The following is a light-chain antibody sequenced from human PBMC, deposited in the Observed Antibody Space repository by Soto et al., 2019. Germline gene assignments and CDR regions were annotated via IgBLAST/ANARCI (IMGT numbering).Light chain of an antibody. CDR1: SSDVGSYNL. CDR2: EGS. J-gene: IGLJ2*01. V-gene: IGLV2-23*01. Sequence: QSALTQPASVSGSPGQSITISCTGTSSDVGSYNLVSWYQQHPGKAPKLMIYEGSKRPSGVSNRFSGSKSGNTASLTISALHAEDEADYYCCSYAGSSIVVFGGGTKVTVL. CDR3: CSYAGSSIVV.